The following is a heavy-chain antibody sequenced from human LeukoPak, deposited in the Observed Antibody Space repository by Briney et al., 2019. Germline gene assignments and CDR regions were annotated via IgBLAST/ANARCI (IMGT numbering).Heavy chain of an antibody. J-gene: IGHJ4*02. Sequence: PGRSLRLSCAASGLTFSNYAMHWVRQAPGKGLEWVAVLAHDGGDRYFADSVKGRFTTSRDNSKNTLYLQMSSLRAEDTALYYCARGTPAVAGIDYRGQGTLVTVSS. V-gene: IGHV3-30-3*01. CDR3: ARGTPAVAGIDY. CDR1: GLTFSNYA. CDR2: LAHDGGDR. D-gene: IGHD6-19*01.